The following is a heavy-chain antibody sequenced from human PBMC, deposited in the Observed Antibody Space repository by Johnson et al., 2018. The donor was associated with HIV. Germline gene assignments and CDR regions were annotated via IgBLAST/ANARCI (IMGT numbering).Heavy chain of an antibody. CDR2: ISSSSANI. J-gene: IGHJ3*02. CDR1: GFTFSDYY. V-gene: IGHV3-11*04. CDR3: GREQATFWFRASGAPFNI. D-gene: IGHD3-10*01. Sequence: VQLVESGGGLVKPGGSLRLSCAASGFTFSDYYMSWIRQAPGKGLEWVSYISSSSANIYYAESVKGRFTISRDNAKNSLYLQMNSLTAEDTAVYYCGREQATFWFRASGAPFNIWGQGTTLIVSS.